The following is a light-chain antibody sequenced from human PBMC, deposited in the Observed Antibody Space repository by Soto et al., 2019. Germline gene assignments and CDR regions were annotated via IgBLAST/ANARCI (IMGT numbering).Light chain of an antibody. J-gene: IGKJ2*01. Sequence: DIVLTQSPATLSLSPGERATLSCRASQSVRTYLAWYQQKPGQAPRLLIYDASNRATDIPARFRGSGSGTDFTLTISSLEPEDFAVYYCQQRSNWAMYTFGQGTKLEIK. CDR1: QSVRTY. V-gene: IGKV3-11*01. CDR3: QQRSNWAMYT. CDR2: DAS.